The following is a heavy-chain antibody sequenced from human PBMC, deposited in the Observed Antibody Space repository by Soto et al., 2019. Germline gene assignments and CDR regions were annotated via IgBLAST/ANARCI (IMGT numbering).Heavy chain of an antibody. CDR3: AKGSIWFGELSDDYYYGMDV. J-gene: IGHJ6*02. D-gene: IGHD3-10*01. Sequence: PGKGLEWVAVIAYDGSNKYYADSVKGRFTISRDNSKNTLYLQMNSLRAEDTAVYYCAKGSIWFGELSDDYYYGMDVWGQGTTVTVSS. V-gene: IGHV3-30*18. CDR2: IAYDGSNK.